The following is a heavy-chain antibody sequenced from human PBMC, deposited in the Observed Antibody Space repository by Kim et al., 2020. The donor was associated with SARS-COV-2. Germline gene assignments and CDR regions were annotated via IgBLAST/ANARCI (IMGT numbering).Heavy chain of an antibody. CDR3: ARRLNYYGSWYGMDV. J-gene: IGHJ6*02. Sequence: SETLSLTCTVSGGSISSSSYYWGWIRQPPGKGLEWIGSIYYSGSTYYNPSLKSRVTISVDTSKNQFSLKLSSVTAADTAVYYCARRLNYYGSWYGMDVWGQGTTVTVSS. V-gene: IGHV4-39*01. D-gene: IGHD3-10*01. CDR2: IYYSGST. CDR1: GGSISSSSYY.